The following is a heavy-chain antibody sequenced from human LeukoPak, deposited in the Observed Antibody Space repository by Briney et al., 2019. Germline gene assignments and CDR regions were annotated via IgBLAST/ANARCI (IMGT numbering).Heavy chain of an antibody. CDR3: AKDRDYYDSSGYQGTDALDI. Sequence: PGRSLRLSCAASGFTFSSYAMHWVRQAPGKGLEWVAVISYDGSNKYYADSVKGRFTISRDNSKNTLYLQMNSLRAEDTAVYYCAKDRDYYDSSGYQGTDALDIWGQGTMVTVSS. J-gene: IGHJ3*02. CDR1: GFTFSSYA. V-gene: IGHV3-30*04. CDR2: ISYDGSNK. D-gene: IGHD3-22*01.